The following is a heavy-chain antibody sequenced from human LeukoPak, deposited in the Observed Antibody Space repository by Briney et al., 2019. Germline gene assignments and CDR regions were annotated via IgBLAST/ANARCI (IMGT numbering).Heavy chain of an antibody. J-gene: IGHJ6*02. V-gene: IGHV4-61*01. CDR1: GCSVSSGSYY. CDR2: IYYSGST. Sequence: VKPSETLSLTCTVSGCSVSSGSYYWSWIRQPPGKGLEWIGYIYYSGSTNYNPSLKSRVTISVDTSKNQFSLKLSSVTAADTAVYYCARARRRDYYGMDVWGQGTTVTVSS. CDR3: ARARRRDYYGMDV.